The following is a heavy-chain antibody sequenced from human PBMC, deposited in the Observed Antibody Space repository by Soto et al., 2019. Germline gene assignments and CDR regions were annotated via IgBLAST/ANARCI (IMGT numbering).Heavy chain of an antibody. CDR2: IIPIFGTA. D-gene: IGHD6-13*01. J-gene: IGHJ4*02. Sequence: ASVKVSYKASGGTFSSYAISWVRQAPGQGLEWMGGIIPIFGTANYAQKFQGRVTITADESTSTAYMELSSLRSEDTAVYYCARDHGYSSSWYFDYWGQGTLVTV. CDR3: ARDHGYSSSWYFDY. V-gene: IGHV1-69*13. CDR1: GGTFSSYA.